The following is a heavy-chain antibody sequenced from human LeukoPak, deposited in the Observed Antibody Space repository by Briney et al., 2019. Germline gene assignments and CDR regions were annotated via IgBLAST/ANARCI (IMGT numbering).Heavy chain of an antibody. CDR3: ARAYYDSSGYYFVDFDY. CDR1: GYTFTDYY. CDR2: INPNSGGT. D-gene: IGHD3-22*01. V-gene: IGHV1-2*06. Sequence: ASVKVSCKASGYTFTDYYIHWVRQAPGQGLEWMGLINPNSGGTNYAQKFQGRVTMTRDTSISTAYMELSRLRSDDTAVYYCARAYYDSSGYYFVDFDYWGQGTLVTVSS. J-gene: IGHJ4*02.